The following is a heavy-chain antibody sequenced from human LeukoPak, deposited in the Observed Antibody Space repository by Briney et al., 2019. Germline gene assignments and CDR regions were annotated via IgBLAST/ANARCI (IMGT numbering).Heavy chain of an antibody. Sequence: GGSLRLSCAASGFTFSSYWMHWVRQVPGKGLVWVSRINIDGSTTTYADSVKGRFTISRDNAKNTLYLQMNSLRAEDTALYYCARVGGPGWYGYWGQGTLVTVSS. CDR2: INIDGSTT. CDR1: GFTFSSYW. V-gene: IGHV3-74*03. D-gene: IGHD6-19*01. J-gene: IGHJ4*02. CDR3: ARVGGPGWYGY.